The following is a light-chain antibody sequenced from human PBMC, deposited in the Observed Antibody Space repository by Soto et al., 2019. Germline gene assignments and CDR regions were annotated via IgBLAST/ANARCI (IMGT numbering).Light chain of an antibody. CDR2: GAS. J-gene: IGKJ5*01. V-gene: IGKV3-15*01. CDR3: QQYNNWLIT. CDR1: QSVSGN. Sequence: EIVMTQSPATLSVSPGERATLSCRASQSVSGNLAWYQQKPGQAPSLLIYGASTRATGLPARFSGSGSETEFTLTISSLQSEDFAVYYCQQYNNWLITFGQGTRLEIK.